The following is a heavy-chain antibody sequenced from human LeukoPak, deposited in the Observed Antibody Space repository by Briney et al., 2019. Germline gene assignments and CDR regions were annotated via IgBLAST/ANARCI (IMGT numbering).Heavy chain of an antibody. CDR1: GGTFSSYA. D-gene: IGHD6-19*01. CDR3: ARDPPSLRIAVAGTADAFDI. CDR2: IIPILGVA. J-gene: IGHJ3*02. V-gene: IGHV1-69*04. Sequence: AAVKVSCKASGGTFSSYAISWLRQAPGQGLAWMGRIIPILGVANYAQKFQGRVTIIADKSTSTAYMELSSLRSEDTAVYYCARDPPSLRIAVAGTADAFDIWGQGTMVTVSS.